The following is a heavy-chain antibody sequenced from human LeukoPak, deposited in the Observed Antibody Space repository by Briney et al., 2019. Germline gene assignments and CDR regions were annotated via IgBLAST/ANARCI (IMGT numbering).Heavy chain of an antibody. CDR3: VKDHLDFSYGGNSQGFDY. CDR1: GFTFSSYS. D-gene: IGHD4-23*01. Sequence: PGGSLRLSCAASGFTFSSYSMNWVRQAPGKGLEWVSYISSSSSTIYYADSVKGRFTISRDNSKNSLYLQMNSLRTEDTALYHCVKDHLDFSYGGNSQGFDYWGQGTLVSVSS. CDR2: ISSSSSTI. V-gene: IGHV3-48*04. J-gene: IGHJ4*02.